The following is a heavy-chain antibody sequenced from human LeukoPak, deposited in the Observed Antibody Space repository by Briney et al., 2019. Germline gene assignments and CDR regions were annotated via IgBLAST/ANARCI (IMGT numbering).Heavy chain of an antibody. Sequence: GESLKISCKGSGYSFTSYWIGWVRQMPGKGLEWMGIIYPGDSDTRYSPSFQGQVTISADKSISTAYLQWSSLKASDTAMYYCARPQAYSGSYYPFGYWGQGTLVTVSS. D-gene: IGHD1-26*01. CDR1: GYSFTSYW. V-gene: IGHV5-51*01. J-gene: IGHJ4*02. CDR2: IYPGDSDT. CDR3: ARPQAYSGSYYPFGY.